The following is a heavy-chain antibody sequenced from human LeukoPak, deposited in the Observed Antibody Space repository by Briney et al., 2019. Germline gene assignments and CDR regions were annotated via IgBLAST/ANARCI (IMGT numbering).Heavy chain of an antibody. CDR1: GGSISSYY. CDR2: IYYSGST. J-gene: IGHJ4*02. CDR3: ARSGRQLVQDY. V-gene: IGHV4-59*01. Sequence: SETLSLTCTVSGGSISSYYWSWIRQPPGKGLEWIGYIYYSGSTNYNPSLKSRVTISVDTSKNQFSLKLSSVTAADTAVYYCARSGRQLVQDYWGQGTLVTVSS. D-gene: IGHD6-6*01.